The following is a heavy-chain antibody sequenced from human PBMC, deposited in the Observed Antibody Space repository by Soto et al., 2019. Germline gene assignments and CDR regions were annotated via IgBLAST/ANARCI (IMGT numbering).Heavy chain of an antibody. V-gene: IGHV1-18*01. CDR2: ISAHNGNT. CDR1: GYTFTSYG. Sequence: QVHLVQSGAEVKKPGASVKVSCKASGYTFTSYGITWVRQAPGQGLEWMGWISAHNGNTDYAQTLQGIVIVTRDTSTSTAYMELRSLISDDTAVYYCARGRYGDYWGQGALVTVSS. D-gene: IGHD1-1*01. CDR3: ARGRYGDY. J-gene: IGHJ4*02.